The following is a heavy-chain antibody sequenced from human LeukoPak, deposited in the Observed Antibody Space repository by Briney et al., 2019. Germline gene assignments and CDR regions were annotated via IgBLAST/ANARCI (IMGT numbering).Heavy chain of an antibody. CDR3: VRDYLFAFDN. CDR1: GFTFSSYT. V-gene: IGHV3-48*01. Sequence: GGSLRLSCAASGFTFSSYTMNWVRQAPGKGLEWLAFITLSGTTYYADSVKGRFTISRDNARNSLYLQMNSLRADDTALYYCVRDYLFAFDNWGQGTMVTVSS. CDR2: ITLSGTT. J-gene: IGHJ3*02. D-gene: IGHD2/OR15-2a*01.